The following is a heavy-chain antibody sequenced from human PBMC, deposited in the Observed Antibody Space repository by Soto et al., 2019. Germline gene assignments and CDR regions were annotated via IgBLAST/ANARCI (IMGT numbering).Heavy chain of an antibody. D-gene: IGHD5-18*01. CDR1: GFTFTSSA. CDR3: AVRYTAMVPYYYYGMDV. V-gene: IGHV1-58*01. J-gene: IGHJ6*02. Sequence: SVKVSCKASGFTFTSSAVQWVRQARGQRLEWIGWIVVGSGNTNYAQKFQERVTITRDMSTSTAYMELSSLRSEDTAVYYCAVRYTAMVPYYYYGMDVWGQGTTVTVSS. CDR2: IVVGSGNT.